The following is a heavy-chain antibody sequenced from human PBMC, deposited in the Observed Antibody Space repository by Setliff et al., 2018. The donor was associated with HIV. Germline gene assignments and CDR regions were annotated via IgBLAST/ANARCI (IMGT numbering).Heavy chain of an antibody. CDR2: IYWDDDK. CDR3: AHSYCSSTSCYPHYYYYMDV. D-gene: IGHD2-2*01. J-gene: IGHJ6*03. V-gene: IGHV2-5*02. CDR1: GFSLTTSGVG. Sequence: ESGPTLVNPTQTLTLTCTFSGFSLTTSGVGVGWIRQSPGEALEWLALIYWDDDKRYSPSLESRLTITKDTSKNQVVLTMTNMDPVDTATYYCAHSYCSSTSCYPHYYYYMDVWGKGTTVTVSS.